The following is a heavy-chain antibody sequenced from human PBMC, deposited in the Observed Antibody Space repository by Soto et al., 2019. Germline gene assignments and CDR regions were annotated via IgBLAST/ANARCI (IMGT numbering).Heavy chain of an antibody. J-gene: IGHJ6*02. D-gene: IGHD3-10*01. CDR1: GGSISSGGYY. CDR3: AGLWFGELSEQYGMDV. CDR2: IYYSGST. Sequence: PSETLSLTCTVSGGSISSGGYYWSWIRQHPGKGLEWIGYIYYSGSTYYNPSLKSRVTISVDTSKNQFSLKLSSVTAADTAVYYCAGLWFGELSEQYGMDVWGEGTKETVSS. V-gene: IGHV4-31*03.